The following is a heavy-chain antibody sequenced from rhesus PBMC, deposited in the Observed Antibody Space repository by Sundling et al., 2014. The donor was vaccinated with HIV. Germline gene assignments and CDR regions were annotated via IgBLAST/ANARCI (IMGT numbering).Heavy chain of an antibody. Sequence: QVQLQESGPGLVKASETLSLTCVVSGGSISSSNWWTWIRQPPGKGLEWIGNIYGNSATTDYNPSLKSRVAISKDTSKNHFFLKLRSVTAADTAVYYCASPYNNRYYGLDSWGPGIVVTVSS. CDR2: IYGNSATT. D-gene: IGHD4-11*01. J-gene: IGHJ6*01. V-gene: IGHV4-65*02. CDR3: ASPYNNRYYGLDS. CDR1: GGSISSSNW.